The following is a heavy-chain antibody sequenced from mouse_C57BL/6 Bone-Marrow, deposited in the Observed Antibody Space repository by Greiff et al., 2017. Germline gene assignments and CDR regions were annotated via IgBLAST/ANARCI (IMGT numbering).Heavy chain of an antibody. Sequence: VKLLQPGTELVKPGASVKLSCKASGYTFTSYWMHWVKQRPGQGLEWIGNINPSNGGTNYNEKFKSKATLTVDKSSSTAYMQLSSLTSEDSAVYYCARNKLGRYFDYWGQGTTLTVSS. D-gene: IGHD4-1*01. CDR2: INPSNGGT. J-gene: IGHJ2*01. V-gene: IGHV1-53*01. CDR1: GYTFTSYW. CDR3: ARNKLGRYFDY.